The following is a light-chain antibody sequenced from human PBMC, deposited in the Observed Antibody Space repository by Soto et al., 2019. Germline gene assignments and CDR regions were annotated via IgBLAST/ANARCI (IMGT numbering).Light chain of an antibody. CDR1: NSNIGAGYD. V-gene: IGLV1-40*01. Sequence: QSVLTQPPSVSGAPGQRDTMSCTGSNSNIGAGYDVHWYQQFPGTAPRLVIYGNTNRPSGVPDRFSGSKSGTSASLAITGLQAEDEAEYYCQSYDSSLSGLWVFGGGTQLTVL. CDR3: QSYDSSLSGLWV. CDR2: GNT. J-gene: IGLJ3*02.